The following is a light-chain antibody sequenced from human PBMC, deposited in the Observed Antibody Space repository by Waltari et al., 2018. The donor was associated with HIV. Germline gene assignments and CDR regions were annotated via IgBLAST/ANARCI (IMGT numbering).Light chain of an antibody. Sequence: DIQMTQSRSTLSASVGDRVTISCRASQSVNDWLAWYQQKPGIAPNLLIYTAAILESGVPPRFSGSGSGTEFTLTISSRQPDDFATYYCQQSHSYSPWYTFGQGTKLEIK. V-gene: IGKV1-5*03. CDR2: TAA. J-gene: IGKJ2*01. CDR1: QSVNDW. CDR3: QQSHSYSPWYT.